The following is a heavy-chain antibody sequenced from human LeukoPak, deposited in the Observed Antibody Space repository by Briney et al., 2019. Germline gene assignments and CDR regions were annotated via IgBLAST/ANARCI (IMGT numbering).Heavy chain of an antibody. J-gene: IGHJ4*02. CDR3: ARQYYDYVWGSYRLDY. CDR1: GDSFTSYW. Sequence: GESLKISCKGSGDSFTSYWIGWVRQMPGKGLEWMGIIYPCDSDTRYSPSFQGQVTISADKSISTAYLQWSSLKASDTAMYYCARQYYDYVWGSYRLDYWGQGTLVTVSS. D-gene: IGHD3-16*02. V-gene: IGHV5-51*01. CDR2: IYPCDSDT.